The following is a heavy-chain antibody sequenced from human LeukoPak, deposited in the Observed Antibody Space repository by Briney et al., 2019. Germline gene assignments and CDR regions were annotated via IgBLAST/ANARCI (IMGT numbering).Heavy chain of an antibody. J-gene: IGHJ4*02. CDR3: TRHGGGFGELNKEFDY. D-gene: IGHD3-10*01. Sequence: GGSLRLSCAASGFTFTNAWMSWVRQAPGKGLEWVGRIKSKTDGGTTDYAAPVKGRFTTSRDDSKNTLYLQMSSLKTEDTAVYYCTRHGGGFGELNKEFDYWGQGTLVTVSS. CDR2: IKSKTDGGTT. CDR1: GFTFTNAW. V-gene: IGHV3-15*01.